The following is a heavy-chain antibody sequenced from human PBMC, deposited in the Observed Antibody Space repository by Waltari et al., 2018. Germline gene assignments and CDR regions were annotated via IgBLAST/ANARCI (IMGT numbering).Heavy chain of an antibody. CDR3: RGYDSSGTGNWFDP. J-gene: IGHJ5*02. Sequence: QVQLQESGPGLVKPSETLSLTCAVSGYSISSGYYWGWIRQPPGKGLEWIGSIYHSGSTYYNPALKSRVTISVDTSKNQCSLKLSSVTAADTAVYYCRGYDSSGTGNWFDPWGQGTLVTVSS. V-gene: IGHV4-38-2*01. CDR2: IYHSGST. CDR1: GYSISSGYY. D-gene: IGHD3-22*01.